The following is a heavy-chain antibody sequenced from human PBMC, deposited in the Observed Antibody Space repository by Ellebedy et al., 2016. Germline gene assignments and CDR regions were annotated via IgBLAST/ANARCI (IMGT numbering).Heavy chain of an antibody. CDR3: ARGGSGWRSFDY. CDR2: IRSKAYGGTT. D-gene: IGHD6-19*01. Sequence: GGSLRLXXTASGFTFGDYAMSWFRQAPGKGLEWVGFIRSKAYGGTTEYAASVKGRFTISRDESMNSLHLQMNSLTTEDTAVYYCARGGSGWRSFDYWGQGTQVTVSS. V-gene: IGHV3-49*03. CDR1: GFTFGDYA. J-gene: IGHJ4*02.